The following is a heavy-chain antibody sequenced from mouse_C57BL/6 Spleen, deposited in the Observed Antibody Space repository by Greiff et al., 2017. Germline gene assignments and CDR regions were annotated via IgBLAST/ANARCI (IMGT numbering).Heavy chain of an antibody. CDR2: IDPEDGDT. V-gene: IGHV14-1*01. CDR1: GFNIKDYY. D-gene: IGHD1-1*01. J-gene: IGHJ3*01. CDR3: TIYYGSSYPFFAY. Sequence: VQLKESGAELVRPGASVKLSCTASGFNIKDYYMHWVKQRPEQGLEWIGRIDPEDGDTEYAPKFQGKATMTADTSSNTAYLQLSSLTSEDTAVYYCTIYYGSSYPFFAYWGQGTLVTVSA.